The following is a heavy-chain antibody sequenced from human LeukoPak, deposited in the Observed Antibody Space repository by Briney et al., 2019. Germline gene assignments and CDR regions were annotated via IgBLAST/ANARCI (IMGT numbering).Heavy chain of an antibody. CDR2: IYSGGST. CDR1: GFTVSTNY. J-gene: IGHJ4*02. D-gene: IGHD3-9*01. CDR3: ARNFAPDY. Sequence: GGSLRLSCAVSGFTVSTNYMSWVRQAPGKGLEWVSFIYSGGSTFYADSVKGRFTISRDNSKNTLYIQMNSLRAEYTAVYYFARNFAPDYWGQGTLVTVSS. V-gene: IGHV3-53*01.